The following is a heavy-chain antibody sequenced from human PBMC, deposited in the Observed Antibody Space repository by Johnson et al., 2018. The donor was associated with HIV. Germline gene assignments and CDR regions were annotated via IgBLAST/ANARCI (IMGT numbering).Heavy chain of an antibody. J-gene: IGHJ3*02. D-gene: IGHD3-10*01. CDR3: ARHRAAVLWFREGDTFDI. CDR1: GFTFSDYY. V-gene: IGHV3-69-1*01. Sequence: VQLVESGGGLVQPGRSLRLSCAASGFTFSDYYMNWIRQAPGKGLEWVSVLFSGSTFYYADSVKGRFTISRDNAKNSLHLQMNSLRAEDTAVYYCARHRAAVLWFREGDTFDIWGQGTMVTVSS. CDR2: LFSGSTF.